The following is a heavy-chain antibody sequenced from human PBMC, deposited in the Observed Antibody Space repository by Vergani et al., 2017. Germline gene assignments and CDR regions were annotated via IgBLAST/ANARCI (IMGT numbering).Heavy chain of an antibody. J-gene: IGHJ2*01. CDR3: VKDNDYDADGPFDL. Sequence: EVQVVESGGGFIKPGGSLRLFCVVSGITFKNAWINWVRQAPGKGLEWVSGIDRNYGVKNGNSFEGRFSISRDNAKKAVFLQMNNLRHEDTALYFCVKDNDYDADGPFDLWGRGTLVTVSS. D-gene: IGHD3-16*01. CDR1: GITFKNAW. CDR2: IDRNYGV. V-gene: IGHV3-69-1*02.